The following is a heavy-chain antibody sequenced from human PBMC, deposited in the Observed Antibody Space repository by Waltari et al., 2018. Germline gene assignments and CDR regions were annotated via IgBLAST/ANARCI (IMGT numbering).Heavy chain of an antibody. V-gene: IGHV4-39*01. D-gene: IGHD1-26*01. CDR1: GGSISSSSYY. CDR3: ARLPSSGSSFDY. J-gene: IGHJ4*02. CDR2: IYYSGIT. Sequence: QLQLQESGPGLVKPSETLSLTCTVSGGSISSSSYYWGWIRQPPGKGLEWIGSIYYSGITYYNPSLKSRVTISVDTSKNQFSLKLSSVTAADTAVYYCARLPSSGSSFDYWGQGTLVTVSS.